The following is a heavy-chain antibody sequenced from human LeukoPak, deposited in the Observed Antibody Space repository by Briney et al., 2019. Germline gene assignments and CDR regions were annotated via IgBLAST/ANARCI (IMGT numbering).Heavy chain of an antibody. V-gene: IGHV3-23*01. Sequence: PGGSLRLSCAASGFTFSSYAMSWVRQAPGKGLEWVSAISGSGGSTYYADSVKGRFTISRDISKNTLYVQMNSLRAEDTAVYYCARDRRVLAATFDYWGQGTLVTVSS. CDR3: ARDRRVLAATFDY. D-gene: IGHD2-15*01. CDR1: GFTFSSYA. J-gene: IGHJ4*02. CDR2: ISGSGGST.